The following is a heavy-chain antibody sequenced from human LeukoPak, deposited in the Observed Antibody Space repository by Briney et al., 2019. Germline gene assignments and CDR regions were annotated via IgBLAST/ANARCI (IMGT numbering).Heavy chain of an antibody. Sequence: PSETLSLTCTVSGGSISSYYWSWIRQPPGKGLEWIGYIYYSGGTNYNPSLKSRVTISVDTSKNQFSLKLSSVTAADTAVYYCTRGGDDYNYYHYWGQGTLVTVSS. CDR2: IYYSGGT. CDR1: GGSISSYY. J-gene: IGHJ4*02. D-gene: IGHD5-24*01. V-gene: IGHV4-59*08. CDR3: TRGGDDYNYYHY.